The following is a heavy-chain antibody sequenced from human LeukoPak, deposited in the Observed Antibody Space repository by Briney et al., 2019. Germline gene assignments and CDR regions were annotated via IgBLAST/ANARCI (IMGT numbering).Heavy chain of an antibody. V-gene: IGHV3-15*01. CDR2: IKSEADGGTT. Sequence: PGGSLRLSCAASGFTFSNAWMTWVRQAPGKGLEWVGHIKSEADGGTTDYAAPVKDRFTISRDDSKNTLYLQMNSLKTEDTAVYYCTTEGDYGDYYDYWGQGTLVTVSS. J-gene: IGHJ4*02. D-gene: IGHD4-17*01. CDR3: TTEGDYGDYYDY. CDR1: GFTFSNAW.